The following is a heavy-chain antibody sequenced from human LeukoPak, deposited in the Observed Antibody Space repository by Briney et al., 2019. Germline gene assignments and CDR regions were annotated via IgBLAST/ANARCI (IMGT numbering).Heavy chain of an antibody. V-gene: IGHV1-18*01. D-gene: IGHD6-13*01. CDR2: ISAYNGNT. CDR1: GYTFTSYG. CDR3: ARSSSSWYGNDAFDI. J-gene: IGHJ3*02. Sequence: ASVEVSCKASGYTFTSYGISWVRQAPGQGLEWMGWISAYNGNTNYAQKLQGRVTMTTDTSTSTAYMELRSLRSDDTAVYYCARSSSSWYGNDAFDIWGQGTMVTVSS.